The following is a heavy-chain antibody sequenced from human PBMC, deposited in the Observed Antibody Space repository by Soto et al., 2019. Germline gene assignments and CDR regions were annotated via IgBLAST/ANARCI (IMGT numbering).Heavy chain of an antibody. D-gene: IGHD2-21*01. CDR1: RFTFSKYD. CDR3: ATEGVVGY. J-gene: IGHJ4*02. CDR2: ISPDGSDE. Sequence: QVHLVESGGTVVQPGRSLRLSCTPSRFTFSKYDMHWVRQATGKGLEWVAVISPDGSDEDYADSVKGRFTIYRDNFKDTLYLQMSSLTVEDTAVYYCATEGVVGYWGKGTLVTVST. V-gene: IGHV3-30*04.